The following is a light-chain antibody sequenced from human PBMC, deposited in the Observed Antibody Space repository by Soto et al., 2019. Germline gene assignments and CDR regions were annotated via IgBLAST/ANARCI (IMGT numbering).Light chain of an antibody. CDR3: CSYAGTYTWV. CDR1: SSDVGGSGL. J-gene: IGLJ3*02. Sequence: QSALTQPASVSGSPAQSITISCTGSSSDVGGSGLVSWYQFHPGKAPKLLIFEGFKRPSGVSNRFSGSKSGSTASLTISGLQTEDEADYYCCSYAGTYTWVFGGGTKLTVL. CDR2: EGF. V-gene: IGLV2-23*01.